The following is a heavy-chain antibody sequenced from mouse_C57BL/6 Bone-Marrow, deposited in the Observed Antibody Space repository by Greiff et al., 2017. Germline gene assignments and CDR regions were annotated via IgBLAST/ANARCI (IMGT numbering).Heavy chain of an antibody. J-gene: IGHJ1*03. CDR2: ISNKANGYTT. Sequence: VQLQQSGGGLVQPGGSLSLSCAASGFTFTDYYMSWVRQPPGKALEWLGFISNKANGYTTEYSASVKGRLTISRDNSQSTLYLQMNALIAEDSATYYCASPYYGNFYYWYFDVWGTGTTVTVSS. CDR1: GFTFTDYY. D-gene: IGHD2-10*01. CDR3: ASPYYGNFYYWYFDV. V-gene: IGHV7-3*01.